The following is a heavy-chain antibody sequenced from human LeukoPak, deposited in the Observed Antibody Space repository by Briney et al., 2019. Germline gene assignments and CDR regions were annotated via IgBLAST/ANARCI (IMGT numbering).Heavy chain of an antibody. CDR2: ISGSGGST. CDR1: GFTFSSYA. D-gene: IGHD6-19*01. V-gene: IGHV3-23*01. Sequence: GGSLRLSCAAPGFTFSSYAMSWVRQAPGKGLEWVSGISGSGGSTYYADSVKGRFTISSDNSKKTLYLQMNSLRAEDTSVYYCAKYAVAGADNWFDAWGQGTLVTVSS. CDR3: AKYAVAGADNWFDA. J-gene: IGHJ5*02.